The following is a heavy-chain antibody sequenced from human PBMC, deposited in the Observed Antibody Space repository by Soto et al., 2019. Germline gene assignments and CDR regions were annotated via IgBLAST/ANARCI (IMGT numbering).Heavy chain of an antibody. CDR3: TREQSDDKYFDT. CDR1: CYTFITYG. CDR2: ISAYNGYT. V-gene: IGHV1-18*01. D-gene: IGHD1-1*01. J-gene: IGHJ5*02. Sequence: SVKVSCNACCYTFITYGISFGRQAPGQRLEWMGLISAYNGYTNYGQNVQGRVTMTTDTSTSTAYMELRSMRSDDTAVYYCTREQSDDKYFDTWGQGTLVTVSS.